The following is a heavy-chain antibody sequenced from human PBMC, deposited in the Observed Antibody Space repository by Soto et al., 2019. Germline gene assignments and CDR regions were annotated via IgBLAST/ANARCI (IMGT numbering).Heavy chain of an antibody. D-gene: IGHD3-22*01. CDR3: ARVYSYDSSAYYNVFDF. Sequence: SETLCLTCTVSGASICSYYWSWIRQPPGKGLEWIGYMYYSGSTNYNPSLKSRATISVDTSKNQFSLSLSSVTAADTAVYYCARVYSYDSSAYYNVFDFWGQGTMVTVSS. CDR1: GASICSYY. V-gene: IGHV4-59*01. J-gene: IGHJ3*01. CDR2: MYYSGST.